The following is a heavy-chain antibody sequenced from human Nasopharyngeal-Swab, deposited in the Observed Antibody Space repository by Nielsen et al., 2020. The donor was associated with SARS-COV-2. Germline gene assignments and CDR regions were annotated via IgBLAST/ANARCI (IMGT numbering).Heavy chain of an antibody. CDR1: GLTSISLW. Sequence: GGPLSPSFAASGLTSISLWIIWLRQAPGKGPKWLATIIEDGSDKYYVDSVKGRFTISRDNAKNSLYLQMNSLRAEDTAVYYCGIPFGGTNSDLDYWGQGTLVTVSS. V-gene: IGHV3-7*01. CDR2: IIEDGSDK. CDR3: GIPFGGTNSDLDY. D-gene: IGHD4/OR15-4a*01. J-gene: IGHJ4*02.